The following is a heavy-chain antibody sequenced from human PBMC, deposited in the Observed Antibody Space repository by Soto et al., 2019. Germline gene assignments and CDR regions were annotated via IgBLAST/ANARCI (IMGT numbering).Heavy chain of an antibody. Sequence: QVQLVESGGGVVQPGRSLRLSCAASGFTFSSYGMHWVRQAPGKGLEWVAVISYGGSDQYYADSVKGRYTISRDNSKNTVYLQMTSLRAEDTAVYYCAKEVRYYYDSSGVDAFDIWGQGTMVTVSS. CDR3: AKEVRYYYDSSGVDAFDI. CDR2: ISYGGSDQ. CDR1: GFTFSSYG. D-gene: IGHD3-22*01. J-gene: IGHJ3*02. V-gene: IGHV3-30*18.